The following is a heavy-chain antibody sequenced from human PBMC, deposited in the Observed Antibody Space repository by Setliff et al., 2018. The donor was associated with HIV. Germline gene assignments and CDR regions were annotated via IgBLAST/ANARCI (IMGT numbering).Heavy chain of an antibody. Sequence: GGSLRLSCAGSGFTFSAYSMNWVRQTPGKGLEWVAYISDTGNIVYYADSVRGRFTISRDDARISLYLQMNSLRVEDTAVYFCARSAQDCSSTRCFPDKYFQHWGRGALVTVSS. CDR2: ISDTGNIV. CDR3: ARSAQDCSSTRCFPDKYFQH. CDR1: GFTFSAYS. V-gene: IGHV3-48*01. J-gene: IGHJ1*01. D-gene: IGHD2-2*01.